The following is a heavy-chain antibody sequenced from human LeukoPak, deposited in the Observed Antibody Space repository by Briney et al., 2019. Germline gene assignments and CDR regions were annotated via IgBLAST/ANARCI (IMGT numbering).Heavy chain of an antibody. CDR2: IYPGDSDT. CDR1: GYRFTSYW. V-gene: IGHV5-51*01. CDR3: ARHGLKLVGASTIYFDN. J-gene: IGHJ4*02. Sequence: GESLKISCKGSGYRFTSYWIGWVRQMPGKGLEWMGIIYPGDSDTRYNPSFQGQVTISADKSISTAYLQWSSLKASDTAVYYCARHGLKLVGASTIYFDNWGQGTLVTVSS. D-gene: IGHD1-26*01.